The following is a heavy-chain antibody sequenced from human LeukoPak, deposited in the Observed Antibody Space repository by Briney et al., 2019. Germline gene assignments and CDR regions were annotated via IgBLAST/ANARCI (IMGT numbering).Heavy chain of an antibody. Sequence: PGGSLRLSCTASGFTFSSYSMNWVRQAPGKGLEWLSCISDSSSSYIYYADSVKGRFTISRDNAKNSLYLQMNNLRVEDTAIYYCAKAPLGSCRGAFCYHLDYWGQGALVAVSS. V-gene: IGHV3-21*04. D-gene: IGHD2-15*01. CDR2: ISDSSSSYI. CDR1: GFTFSSYS. CDR3: AKAPLGSCRGAFCYHLDY. J-gene: IGHJ4*02.